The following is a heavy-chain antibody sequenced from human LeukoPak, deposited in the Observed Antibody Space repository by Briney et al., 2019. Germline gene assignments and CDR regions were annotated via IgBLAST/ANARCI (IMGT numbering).Heavy chain of an antibody. V-gene: IGHV3-7*01. CDR2: IKQDGSTK. J-gene: IGHJ4*02. CDR3: TRDTDGSLDY. D-gene: IGHD1-26*01. Sequence: GGSLRLSCAASGFTFTNSWMAWVRQAPGKGLEWVANIKQDGSTKHYADSLKGRFTISRDNPKNSLYLQMNNLRADDTAVYYCTRDTDGSLDYWGQGTLVTVSS. CDR1: GFTFTNSW.